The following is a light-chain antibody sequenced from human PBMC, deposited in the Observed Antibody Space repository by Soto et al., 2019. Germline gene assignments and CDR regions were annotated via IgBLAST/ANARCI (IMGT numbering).Light chain of an antibody. CDR3: SSFAGSYGL. Sequence: QSALTQPPSASGSPGQSVTISCTGTSTDVGAYNYVSWYQQHPGKAPKLMIYEVTKRPSGVPDRFSGSKSGNTASLTVSGLQTEDEADYFCSSFAGSYGLFGGGTKVTVL. CDR2: EVT. CDR1: STDVGAYNY. J-gene: IGLJ2*01. V-gene: IGLV2-8*01.